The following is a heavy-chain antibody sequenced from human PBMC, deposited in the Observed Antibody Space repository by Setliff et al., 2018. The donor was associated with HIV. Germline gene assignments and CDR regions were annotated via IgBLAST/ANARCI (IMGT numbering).Heavy chain of an antibody. V-gene: IGHV3-33*06. CDR1: GFTFSTYG. CDR2: IWSDGSNK. Sequence: GGSLRLSCAASGFTFSTYGMHWVRQAPGKGLEWVAVIWSDGSNKYYADSVKGRFTISRDNSKNTLYLQMNSLRAEDTALYYCVKEWGADDSKPWLSYWGQGTLVTVSS. D-gene: IGHD3-22*01. CDR3: VKEWGADDSKPWLSY. J-gene: IGHJ4*02.